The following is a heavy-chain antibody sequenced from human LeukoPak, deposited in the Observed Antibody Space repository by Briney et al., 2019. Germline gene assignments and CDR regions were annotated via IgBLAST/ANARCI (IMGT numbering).Heavy chain of an antibody. Sequence: GGSLRLSCAASGFTFSSYAMSWVRQAPGKGLEWVSAISGSGGSTYYADSVKGRFTISRDNSKNTLYLQMNSLRAEDTAVYYCAKDRYGSGWYGGVDYWGQGTLVTVSS. CDR1: GFTFSSYA. V-gene: IGHV3-23*01. CDR3: AKDRYGSGWYGGVDY. D-gene: IGHD6-19*01. CDR2: ISGSGGST. J-gene: IGHJ4*02.